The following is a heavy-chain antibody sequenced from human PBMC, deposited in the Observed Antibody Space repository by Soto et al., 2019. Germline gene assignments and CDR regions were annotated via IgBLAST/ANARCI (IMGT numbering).Heavy chain of an antibody. Sequence: SGGSLRLSCAASGFTFSDYAMRWVRQAPGKGLEWVSAVGGANSDTNYADSVKGRFTISRDNSRNTLYLQMNNLRAEDTAVYYCAKDAIPYNGRNDAFDIWGQGTMVTVSS. D-gene: IGHD1-20*01. V-gene: IGHV3-23*01. CDR3: AKDAIPYNGRNDAFDI. CDR1: GFTFSDYA. J-gene: IGHJ3*02. CDR2: VGGANSDT.